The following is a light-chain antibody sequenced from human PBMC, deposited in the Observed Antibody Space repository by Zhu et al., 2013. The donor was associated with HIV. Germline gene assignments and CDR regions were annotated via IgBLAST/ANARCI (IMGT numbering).Light chain of an antibody. CDR3: QQYSAYPRT. CDR2: AAS. V-gene: IGKV1-8*01. CDR1: QDIGTH. J-gene: IGKJ1*01. Sequence: AIRMTQSPSSLSASTGDRVTITCRASQDIGTHLAWYQQKPGKSPRLLIYAASTLHSGVPSRISGSGSGTDFTLTISCLQSEDFATYYCQQYSAYPRTFGQGTKVEIK.